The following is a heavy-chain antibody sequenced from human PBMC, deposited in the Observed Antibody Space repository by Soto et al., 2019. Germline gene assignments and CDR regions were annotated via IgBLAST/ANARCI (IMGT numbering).Heavy chain of an antibody. Sequence: QVQLVESGGALVKPGGSLRLSCAASGFTFSDFYMSWIRQAPGKGLEWVSYIHSSGDTMYYADSVKGRFTISRDNAKNSLYLKMNSLRAEDTAVYYCARDRGYGGDYFDYWGQGTLVTVSS. CDR1: GFTFSDFY. D-gene: IGHD3-10*01. CDR3: ARDRGYGGDYFDY. J-gene: IGHJ4*02. V-gene: IGHV3-11*01. CDR2: IHSSGDTM.